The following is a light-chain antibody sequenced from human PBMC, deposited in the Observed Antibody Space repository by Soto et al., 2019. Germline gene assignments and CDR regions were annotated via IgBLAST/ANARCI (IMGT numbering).Light chain of an antibody. V-gene: IGKV3-11*01. CDR3: QQRSSWPWT. CDR2: DAS. CDR1: QSVRSS. J-gene: IGKJ1*01. Sequence: EILLTQSPATLSLSPGERATLSCRASQSVRSSLAWYQQKPGQAPRLLIYDASNRATGIPGRFSGSGSGTDFTITISNLEPEDFAVYYCQQRSSWPWTFGQGAKVEIK.